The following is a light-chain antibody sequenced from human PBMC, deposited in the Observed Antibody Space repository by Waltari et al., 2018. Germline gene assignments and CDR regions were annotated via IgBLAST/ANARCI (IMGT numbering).Light chain of an antibody. CDR3: ATWDDSLNGVV. V-gene: IGLV1-44*01. CDR2: SDY. J-gene: IGLJ2*01. Sequence: QPVLTQPPSASGTPGQRVTISCPGRRSNIRDFAVPWYQHLPQTAPKLLIYSDYQRPSGVPDRFSGSKSGTSASLAISGLQSEDEADYYCATWDDSLNGVVFGGGTKLTVL. CDR1: RSNIRDFA.